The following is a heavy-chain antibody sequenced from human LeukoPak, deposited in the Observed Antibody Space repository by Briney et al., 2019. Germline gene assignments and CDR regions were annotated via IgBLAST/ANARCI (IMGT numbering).Heavy chain of an antibody. CDR2: ISSSSSYI. CDR3: ARDPTYSSSSGYYFDY. V-gene: IGHV3-21*01. D-gene: IGHD6-6*01. CDR1: GFTFSSYS. J-gene: IGHJ4*02. Sequence: GGSLRLSCAASGFTFSSYSMNWVRQAPGKGLEWVSSISSSSSYIYYADSVKGRFTISRDNAKNSLYLQMNSLRAEDTAVYYCARDPTYSSSSGYYFDYWGQGTLVTVSS.